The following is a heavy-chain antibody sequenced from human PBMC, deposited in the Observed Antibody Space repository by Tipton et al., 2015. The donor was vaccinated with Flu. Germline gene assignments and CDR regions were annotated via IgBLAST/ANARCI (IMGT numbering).Heavy chain of an antibody. CDR1: GASVSNGAYY. CDR3: ARRSGGYGYGGMDV. J-gene: IGHJ6*02. Sequence: TLSLTCTVSGASVSNGAYYWSWIRQLPGKGLEWIGYSHHTGHTNYNPSLKSRVTISVDTSKNQFSLRLRSVSAADTAVYYCARRSGGYGYGGMDVWGQGTTVTVSS. D-gene: IGHD5-18*01. CDR2: SHHTGHT. V-gene: IGHV4-61*08.